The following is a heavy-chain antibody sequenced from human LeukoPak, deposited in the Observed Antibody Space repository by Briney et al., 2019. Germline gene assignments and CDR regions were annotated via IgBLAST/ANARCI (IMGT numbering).Heavy chain of an antibody. CDR2: ISWNSGSI. CDR1: GFTFSNYW. CDR3: AKGIAAAGRDAFDI. V-gene: IGHV3-9*01. J-gene: IGHJ3*02. Sequence: PGGSLRLSCAASGFTFSNYWMSWVRQAPGKGLEWVSGISWNSGSIGYADSVKGRFTISRDNAKNSLYLQMNSLRAEDTALYYCAKGIAAAGRDAFDIWGQGTMVTVSS. D-gene: IGHD6-13*01.